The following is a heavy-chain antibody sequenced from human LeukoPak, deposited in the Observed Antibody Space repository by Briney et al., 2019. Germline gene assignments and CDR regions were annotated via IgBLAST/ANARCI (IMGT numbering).Heavy chain of an antibody. CDR2: INEDGSWK. J-gene: IGHJ4*02. CDR3: TRNQN. V-gene: IGHV3-7*01. Sequence: GGSLRLSCAASGFTFSSNWMSWVRQSPGKGPEWVANINEDGSWKNHVGSVEGRFTISRDNDKNSLHLQMNSLTVEDTAIYYCTRNQNWGQGTLVTVSS. CDR1: GFTFSSNW.